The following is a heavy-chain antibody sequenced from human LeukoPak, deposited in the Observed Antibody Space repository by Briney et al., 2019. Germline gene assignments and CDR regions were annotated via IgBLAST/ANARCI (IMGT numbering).Heavy chain of an antibody. V-gene: IGHV4-59*08. CDR2: IFYSGST. J-gene: IGHJ4*02. CDR3: ARRGPYSSSWNYFDS. D-gene: IGHD6-13*01. CDR1: GGSISSFY. Sequence: PSETLSLTCTVSGGSISSFYWSWTRQPPGKGLEWIGYIFYSGSTNYNPSLRSRVTISVDTSKNQFSLKLSSVTAADTAVYYCARRGPYSSSWNYFDSWGQGTLVTVSS.